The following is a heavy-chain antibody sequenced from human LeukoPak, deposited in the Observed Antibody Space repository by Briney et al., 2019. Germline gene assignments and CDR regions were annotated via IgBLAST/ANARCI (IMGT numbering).Heavy chain of an antibody. CDR3: VRERTMVGGADI. Sequence: SETLSLTCTVSGGSISSYYWSWIRQPAGKGLEWIGRIYTSGSITYNPSLKSRVSMSVDTSKNQFSLRLSSVTAADTAVYYCVRERTMVGGADIWGQGTKVTVSS. CDR2: IYTSGSI. J-gene: IGHJ3*02. V-gene: IGHV4-4*07. D-gene: IGHD2-21*01. CDR1: GGSISSYY.